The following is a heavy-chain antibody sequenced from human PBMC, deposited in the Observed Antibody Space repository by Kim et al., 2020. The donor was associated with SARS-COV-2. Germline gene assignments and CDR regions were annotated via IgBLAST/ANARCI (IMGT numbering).Heavy chain of an antibody. D-gene: IGHD3-10*01. J-gene: IGHJ4*02. CDR3: ARHASLSVYYFDY. Sequence: GESLKISCKGSGYNFTTYWITWVRQMPGKGLEWMGRIDPSDSFTNNSPSFEGKVTISVDKSINTAYLQWSSLMASDTAMYYCARHASLSVYYFDYWGQGTLVTVSS. CDR2: IDPSDSFT. V-gene: IGHV5-10-1*01. CDR1: GYNFTTYW.